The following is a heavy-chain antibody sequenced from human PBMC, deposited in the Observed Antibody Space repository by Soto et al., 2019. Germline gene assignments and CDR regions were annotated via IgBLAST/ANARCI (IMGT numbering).Heavy chain of an antibody. D-gene: IGHD3-3*01. CDR1: GGSLSDYF. CDR2: INHLGSI. Sequence: PSETLSLTCVVSGGSLSDYFWSWIRQPPGMALEWIGEINHLGSINYNPSLKSRVTMSVDTSKNQFSLTLNSVTAADTATYYCGRGGSASGANSDYLAVWGRGTTVTVSS. J-gene: IGHJ6*03. CDR3: GRGGSASGANSDYLAV. V-gene: IGHV4-34*01.